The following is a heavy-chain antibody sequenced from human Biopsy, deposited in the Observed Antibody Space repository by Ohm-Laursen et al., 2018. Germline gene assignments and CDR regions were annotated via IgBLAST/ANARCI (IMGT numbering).Heavy chain of an antibody. CDR1: GFSVSSYG. D-gene: IGHD2-2*01. CDR2: ISETSSHI. Sequence: SLRLSCAASGFSVSSYGMNWVRQAPGKGLEWISYISETSSHIYDADSVRGRFTVARDIAKNSLYLQLYSLRVEDTAVYYCARDSSRRAREGGMDVWGQGTTVTVSS. J-gene: IGHJ6*02. CDR3: ARDSSRRAREGGMDV. V-gene: IGHV3-21*01.